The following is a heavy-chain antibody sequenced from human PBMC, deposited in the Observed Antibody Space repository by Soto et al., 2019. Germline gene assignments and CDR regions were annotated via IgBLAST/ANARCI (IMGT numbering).Heavy chain of an antibody. J-gene: IGHJ4*02. CDR3: ARGALGIAAAGTLSFDY. CDR1: GGSISSGGYS. CDR2: IYHSGST. Sequence: SETLSLTCAVSGGSISSGGYSWSWIRQPPGKGLEWIGYIYHSGSTYYNPSLKSRVTISVDRSKNQFSLKLSSVTAADTAVYYCARGALGIAAAGTLSFDYWGQGTLVTVSS. V-gene: IGHV4-30-2*01. D-gene: IGHD6-13*01.